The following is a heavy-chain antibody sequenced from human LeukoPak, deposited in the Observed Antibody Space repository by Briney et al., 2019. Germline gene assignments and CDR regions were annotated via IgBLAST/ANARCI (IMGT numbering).Heavy chain of an antibody. Sequence: GGSLRLSCAASGFTFSSYAMHWVRQAPGKGLEWVAVISYDGGNKYYADSVKGRFTISRDNSKNTLYLKMNSLRAEDTAVYYCARAQAIAAAGFTVDYWGQGTLVTVSS. V-gene: IGHV3-30*04. D-gene: IGHD6-13*01. J-gene: IGHJ4*02. CDR3: ARAQAIAAAGFTVDY. CDR1: GFTFSSYA. CDR2: ISYDGGNK.